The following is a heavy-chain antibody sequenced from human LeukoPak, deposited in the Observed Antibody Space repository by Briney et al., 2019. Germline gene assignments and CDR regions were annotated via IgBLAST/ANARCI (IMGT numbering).Heavy chain of an antibody. J-gene: IGHJ4*02. D-gene: IGHD3-3*01. Sequence: GGSLRLSCAASGFTFSSYAMSWVRQAPGKGLEWVSAISGSGGSTYYADSVKGRFTISRDNSKNTLYLQMNSLRAEDTAVYYCAKDLSSYYDFFIDYWGQGTLVTVSS. V-gene: IGHV3-23*01. CDR1: GFTFSSYA. CDR3: AKDLSSYYDFFIDY. CDR2: ISGSGGST.